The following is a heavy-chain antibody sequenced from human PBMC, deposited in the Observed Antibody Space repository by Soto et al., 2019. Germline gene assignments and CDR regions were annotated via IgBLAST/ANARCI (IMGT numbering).Heavy chain of an antibody. J-gene: IGHJ6*02. V-gene: IGHV3-49*04. CDR3: TRAYSSSWYYYYGMDV. Sequence: GGSLRLSCTASGFTFGDYAMSWVRQAPGKGLEWVGFIRSKAYGGTTEYAASVKGRFTISRDDSKSIAYLQMNSLKTEDTAVYYCTRAYSSSWYYYYGMDVWGQGTTVTVSS. CDR1: GFTFGDYA. D-gene: IGHD6-13*01. CDR2: IRSKAYGGTT.